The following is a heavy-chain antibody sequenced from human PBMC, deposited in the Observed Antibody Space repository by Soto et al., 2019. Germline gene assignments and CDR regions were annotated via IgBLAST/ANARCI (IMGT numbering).Heavy chain of an antibody. D-gene: IGHD6-19*01. CDR2: ISSSGSTI. J-gene: IGHJ6*02. CDR3: AREGIAVAGRYYYYGMDV. CDR1: GFTFSSYE. V-gene: IGHV3-48*03. Sequence: EVQLVESGGGLVQPGGSLRLSCAASGFTFSSYEMNWVRQALGKGLEWVSYISSSGSTIYYADSVKGRFTISRDNAKNSLYLQMNSLRAEDTAVYYCAREGIAVAGRYYYYGMDVWGQGTTVTVSS.